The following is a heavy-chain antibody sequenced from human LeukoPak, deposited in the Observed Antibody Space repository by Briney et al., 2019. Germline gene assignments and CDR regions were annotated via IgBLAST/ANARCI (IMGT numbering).Heavy chain of an antibody. CDR2: IYYSGST. Sequence: SETLSLTCTVSGGSISNYYWSWIRQPPGKGLEWIGYIYYSGSTNYNPSLKSRVTISVDTSKNQFSLKLSSVTAADTAVYYCARLPGVRGAGYWGQGTLVTVSS. CDR3: ARLPGVRGAGY. J-gene: IGHJ4*02. V-gene: IGHV4-59*08. CDR1: GGSISNYY. D-gene: IGHD3-3*01.